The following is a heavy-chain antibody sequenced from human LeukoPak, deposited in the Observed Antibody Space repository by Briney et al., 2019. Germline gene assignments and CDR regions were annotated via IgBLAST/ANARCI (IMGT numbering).Heavy chain of an antibody. CDR1: GFTFSNYA. V-gene: IGHV3-23*01. CDR2: ISRSGGST. J-gene: IGHJ4*02. CDR3: AKLGGAVDY. Sequence: GGSLRLSCAASGFTFSNYAMTRVRQAPGKGLEWGSTISRSGGSTYYADSVKGRFTISRDNSKNTLYLQMNSLRAEDTAVYYCAKLGGAVDYWGQGTLVTVSS. D-gene: IGHD2-21*01.